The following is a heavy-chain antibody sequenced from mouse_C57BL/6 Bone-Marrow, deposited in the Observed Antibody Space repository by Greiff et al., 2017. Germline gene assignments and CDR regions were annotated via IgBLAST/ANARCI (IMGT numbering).Heavy chain of an antibody. D-gene: IGHD2-1*01. CDR2: IDPETGGT. Sequence: QVQLQQSGAELVRPGASVTLSCKASGYTFTDYEMHWVKQTPVHGLEWIGAIDPETGGTAYNQKFKGKAILTADKSSSTAYMELRSLTSEDSAVYYGTWIYSGGLTGFAYWGQGTLVTVSA. V-gene: IGHV1-15*01. CDR3: TWIYSGGLTGFAY. CDR1: GYTFTDYE. J-gene: IGHJ3*01.